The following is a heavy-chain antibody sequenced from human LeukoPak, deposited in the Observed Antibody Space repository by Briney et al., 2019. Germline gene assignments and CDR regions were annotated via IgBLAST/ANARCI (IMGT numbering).Heavy chain of an antibody. CDR3: ARETNGPDF. CDR1: ADPFTKYQ. V-gene: IGHV1-18*01. CDR2: IATYNGNT. J-gene: IGHJ4*02. Sequence: GSDTVSRQKPADPFTKYQMGGVRPAPGRGVEWMGWIATYNGNTNYAQKFQGRVTITTDASTSTVYMELRTLRSEDTAVYYCARETNGPDFWGQGTLVTVSS. D-gene: IGHD2-8*01.